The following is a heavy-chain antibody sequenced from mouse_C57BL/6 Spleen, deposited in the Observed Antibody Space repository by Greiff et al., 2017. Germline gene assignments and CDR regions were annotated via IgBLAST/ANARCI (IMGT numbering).Heavy chain of an antibody. CDR3: TRPLRSDWYFDV. J-gene: IGHJ1*03. CDR2: IRNKANNHAT. CDR1: GFTFSDAW. D-gene: IGHD1-1*01. Sequence: EVKLVESGGGLVQPGGSMKLSCAASGFTFSDAWMDWVRQSPEKGLEWVAEIRNKANNHATYYAESVKGRFTISRDDSKSSVYLQMNSLRAEDTGIYYCTRPLRSDWYFDVWGTGTTVTVSS. V-gene: IGHV6-6*01.